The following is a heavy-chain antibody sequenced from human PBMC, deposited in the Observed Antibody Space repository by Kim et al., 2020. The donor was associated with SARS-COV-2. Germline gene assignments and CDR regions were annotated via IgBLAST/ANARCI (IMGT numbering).Heavy chain of an antibody. J-gene: IGHJ6*02. CDR2: INHSGST. Sequence: SETLSLTCAVYGGSFSGYYWSWIRQPPGKGLEWIGEINHSGSTNYNPSLKSRVTISVDTSKNQFSLKLSSVTAADTAVYYCARGLGDILTGTRLGMDVWGQGTTVTVSS. D-gene: IGHD3-9*01. V-gene: IGHV4-34*01. CDR1: GGSFSGYY. CDR3: ARGLGDILTGTRLGMDV.